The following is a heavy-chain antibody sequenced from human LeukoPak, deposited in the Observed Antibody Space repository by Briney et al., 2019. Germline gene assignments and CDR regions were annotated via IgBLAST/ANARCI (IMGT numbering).Heavy chain of an antibody. J-gene: IGHJ3*02. D-gene: IGHD6-19*01. CDR2: IIPILGIA. CDR1: GGTFSSYA. V-gene: IGHV1-69*04. CDR3: ARGRRSGWTNAFDI. Sequence: SVKVSCKASGGTFSSYAISWVRQAPGQGLEWMGRIIPILGIANYAQKFQGRVTITADKSTSTAYMELSSLRSEDTAVYYCARGRRSGWTNAFDIWGQGTMVTVSS.